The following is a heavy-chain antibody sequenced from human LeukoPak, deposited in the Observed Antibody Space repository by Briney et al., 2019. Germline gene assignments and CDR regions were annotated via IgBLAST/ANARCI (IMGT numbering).Heavy chain of an antibody. J-gene: IGHJ6*03. CDR2: ISAYNGNT. V-gene: IGHV1-18*01. Sequence: APVKVSCKASGYTFTIYGISWVRQAPVQGLEWMGWISAYNGNTNYAQKLQGRVTMTTDTSTSTAYMELRSLRSDDTAVYYCARGPFIVVVPAATHEHYYYMDVWGKGTTVTVSS. D-gene: IGHD2-2*01. CDR3: ARGPFIVVVPAATHEHYYYMDV. CDR1: GYTFTIYG.